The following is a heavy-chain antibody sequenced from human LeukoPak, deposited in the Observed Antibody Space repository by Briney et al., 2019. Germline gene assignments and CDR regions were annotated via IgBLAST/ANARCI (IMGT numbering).Heavy chain of an antibody. D-gene: IGHD2-15*01. CDR1: GFTFSSSA. Sequence: GGSLRLSCAASGFTFSSSAMGWVRQAPGKGLEWVSTISGSGGSTYYADSVKGRFTISRDNSKNTLYLQMSSLRAEDTAVYFCVRGYSFGPYGMDVWGQGTTVTVSS. J-gene: IGHJ6*02. CDR2: ISGSGGST. V-gene: IGHV3-23*01. CDR3: VRGYSFGPYGMDV.